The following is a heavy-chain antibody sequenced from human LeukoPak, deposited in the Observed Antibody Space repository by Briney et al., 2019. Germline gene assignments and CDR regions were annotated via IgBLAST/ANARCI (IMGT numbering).Heavy chain of an antibody. Sequence: PSETLSLTCTVSGGSISSGSYYWSWLRQPAGKGLEWIGRIYASGSTNCNPSLKSRVTISVDTSKNQFSLKLSSATAADTAVYYCARYYYGMDVWGQGTTVTVSS. CDR3: ARYYYGMDV. CDR2: IYASGST. J-gene: IGHJ6*02. V-gene: IGHV4-61*02. CDR1: GGSISSGSYY.